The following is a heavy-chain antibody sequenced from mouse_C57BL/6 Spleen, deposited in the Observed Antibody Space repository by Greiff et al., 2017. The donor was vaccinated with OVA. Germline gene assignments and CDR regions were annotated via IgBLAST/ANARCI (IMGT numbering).Heavy chain of an antibody. CDR1: GYTFTSYW. D-gene: IGHD2-2*01. CDR3: ARSTMVPRGWYFDV. Sequence: QVHVKQPGAELVMPGASVKLSCKASGYTFTSYWMHWVKQRPGQGLEWIGEIDPSDSYTNYNQKFKGKSTLTVDKSSSTAYMQLSSLTSEDSAVYYCARSTMVPRGWYFDVWGTGTTVTVSS. J-gene: IGHJ1*03. CDR2: IDPSDSYT. V-gene: IGHV1-69*01.